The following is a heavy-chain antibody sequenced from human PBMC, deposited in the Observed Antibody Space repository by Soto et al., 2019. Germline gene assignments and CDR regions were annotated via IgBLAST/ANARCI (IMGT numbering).Heavy chain of an antibody. CDR1: GFTFSSYG. Sequence: QVQLVESGGGVVQPGRSLRLSCAASGFTFSSYGMHWVRQAPGKGLEWVAVISYDGSNKYYADSVKGRFTISRDNSKNTLYLQMNSLRAEDTAVYYCANGDYGSGSYVYYYYCMDVWGQGTTVTVSS. D-gene: IGHD3-10*01. V-gene: IGHV3-30*18. CDR2: ISYDGSNK. CDR3: ANGDYGSGSYVYYYYCMDV. J-gene: IGHJ6*02.